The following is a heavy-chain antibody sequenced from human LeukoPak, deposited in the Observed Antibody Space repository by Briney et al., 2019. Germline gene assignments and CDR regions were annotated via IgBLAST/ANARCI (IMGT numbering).Heavy chain of an antibody. CDR3: AKGLNLIAAADFDY. J-gene: IGHJ4*02. CDR2: ISGSGGST. Sequence: PTGGSLRLSCAASGFTFSSYAMSWVRQAPAKGLQWVSGISGSGGSTFYADSVKGRFTISRGNSKNTLYLQMNSLRAEDTAVYYCAKGLNLIAAADFDYWGQGTLVTVSS. CDR1: GFTFSSYA. V-gene: IGHV3-23*01. D-gene: IGHD6-13*01.